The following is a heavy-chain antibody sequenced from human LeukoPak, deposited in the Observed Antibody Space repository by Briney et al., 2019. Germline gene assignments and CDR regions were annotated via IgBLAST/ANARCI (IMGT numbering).Heavy chain of an antibody. Sequence: SETLSLTCTVSGGSISSYYGSWIRHPAGKGLEWIVRMYASGSTNYHPSLKSRVTISVNRSKNQFSLQLSSVTAADTAVDYCARDVCSSPTTESYYYYYMDVWGKGTTVTVSS. V-gene: IGHV4-4*07. CDR1: GGSISSYY. D-gene: IGHD6-13*01. J-gene: IGHJ6*03. CDR2: MYASGST. CDR3: ARDVCSSPTTESYYYYYMDV.